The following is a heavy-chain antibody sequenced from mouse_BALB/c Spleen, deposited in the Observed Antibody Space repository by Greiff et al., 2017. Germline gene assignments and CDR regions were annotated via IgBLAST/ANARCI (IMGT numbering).Heavy chain of an antibody. CDR2: ISSGGSYT. D-gene: IGHD2-4*01. CDR1: GFTFSSYA. CDR3: ARHEGNDYDYSWFAY. J-gene: IGHJ3*01. V-gene: IGHV5-9-3*01. Sequence: EVKLMESGGGLVKPGGSLKLSCAASGFTFSSYAMSWVRQTPEKRLEWVATISSGGSYTYYPDSVKGRFTISRDNAKNTLYLQMSSLRSEDTAMYYCARHEGNDYDYSWFAYWGQGTLVTVSA.